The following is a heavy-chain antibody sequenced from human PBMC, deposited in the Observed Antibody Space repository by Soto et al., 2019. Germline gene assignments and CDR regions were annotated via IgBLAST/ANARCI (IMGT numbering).Heavy chain of an antibody. J-gene: IGHJ4*02. Sequence: VQQVQSGAKVKKPGSSEKVSCKASGGKFTSSTFSWVRQAPGQGLEWMGRIIPILDVAHYAQKFQGRVTNTADKSTNTTYMELSSLTSGDTAIYYCARERITPLFYWGQGTLVIVSS. CDR2: IIPILDVA. CDR3: ARERITPLFY. D-gene: IGHD1-20*01. CDR1: GGKFTSST. V-gene: IGHV1-69*04.